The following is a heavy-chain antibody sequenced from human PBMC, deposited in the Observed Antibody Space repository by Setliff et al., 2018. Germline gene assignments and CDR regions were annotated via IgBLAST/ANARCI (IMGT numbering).Heavy chain of an antibody. J-gene: IGHJ5*01. CDR1: GVSINSLSW. CDR3: AKGDGGYPSDS. D-gene: IGHD2-15*01. Sequence: SETLSLTCAVSGVSINSLSWWSWVRQSPGKGLEWIGEIYHDGGAIYDPSVHYSPSLKSRVTISIDKSKNQFSLSLTSVTAADTAVYYCAKGDGGYPSDSWGQGILVTVSS. V-gene: IGHV4-4*02. CDR2: IYHDGGA.